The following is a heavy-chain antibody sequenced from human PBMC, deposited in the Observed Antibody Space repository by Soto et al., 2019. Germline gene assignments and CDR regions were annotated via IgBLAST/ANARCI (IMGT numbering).Heavy chain of an antibody. J-gene: IGHJ5*02. CDR3: ARVGIALADVWFDH. D-gene: IGHD6-13*01. V-gene: IGHV4-31*03. Sequence: PSETLSLTCTVSGGSISSGGYYWSWIRQHPGKGLEWIGYIYYSGSTYYNPSLKSRVTISVDTSKNQFSLKLSSVTAADTAVYYCARVGIALADVWFDHWGQGTLVTVSS. CDR2: IYYSGST. CDR1: GGSISSGGYY.